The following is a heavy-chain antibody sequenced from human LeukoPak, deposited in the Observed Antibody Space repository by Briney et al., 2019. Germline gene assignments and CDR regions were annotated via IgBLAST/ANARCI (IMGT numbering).Heavy chain of an antibody. D-gene: IGHD3-10*01. CDR1: GGTFSSYT. V-gene: IGHV1-69*13. CDR2: IIPIFGIA. J-gene: IGHJ4*02. Sequence: ASVKVSCKASGGTFSSYTISWVRQAPGQGLEWMGKIIPIFGIANNAQKFQGRVTITADESTSTAYMELSSLRSEDTAVYYCAVDLKLLWFGELDYWGQGTLVTVSS. CDR3: AVDLKLLWFGELDY.